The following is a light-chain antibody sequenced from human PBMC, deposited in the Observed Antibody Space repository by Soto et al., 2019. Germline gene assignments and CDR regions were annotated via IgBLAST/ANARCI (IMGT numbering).Light chain of an antibody. Sequence: EIVMTQSPATLSVSPGERATLSCRASQSVSSNLAWYQQKPVQAPRHLIYGASTRATGIPARFSVSVSGTAFTITISSLQSEDFAVYYCQQYNNWPPMYSFGQGTKLEIK. CDR2: GAS. J-gene: IGKJ2*01. CDR1: QSVSSN. V-gene: IGKV3-15*01. CDR3: QQYNNWPPMYS.